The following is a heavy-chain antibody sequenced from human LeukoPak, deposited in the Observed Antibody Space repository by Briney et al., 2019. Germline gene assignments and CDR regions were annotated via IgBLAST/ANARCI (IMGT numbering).Heavy chain of an antibody. CDR3: ARGRYCSGGSCYWRGSWFDP. CDR2: MNPNSGNT. CDR1: GYTFTSYG. V-gene: IGHV1-8*03. Sequence: ASVKVSCKASGYTFTSYGINWVRQATGQGLEWMGWMNPNSGNTGYAQKFQGRVTITRNTSISTAYMELSSLRSEDTAVYYCARGRYCSGGSCYWRGSWFDPWGQGTLVTVSS. J-gene: IGHJ5*02. D-gene: IGHD2-15*01.